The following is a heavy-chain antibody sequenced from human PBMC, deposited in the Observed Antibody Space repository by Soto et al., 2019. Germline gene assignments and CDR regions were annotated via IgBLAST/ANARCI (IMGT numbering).Heavy chain of an antibody. D-gene: IGHD2-2*01. V-gene: IGHV3-74*01. CDR2: INGDGSST. CDR1: GFTFSSYW. Sequence: GGSLRLSCAASGFTFSSYWMHWVRQAPGKGLVWVSRINGDGSSTNNADSVKGRFTISRDNAKNTLFLQMNSLRAEDTAVYYCARSFCGSISCSPWDAFDIWGQGTMVTVSS. J-gene: IGHJ3*02. CDR3: ARSFCGSISCSPWDAFDI.